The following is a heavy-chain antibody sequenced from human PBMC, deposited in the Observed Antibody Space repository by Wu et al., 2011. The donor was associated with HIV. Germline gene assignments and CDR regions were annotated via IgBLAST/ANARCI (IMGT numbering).Heavy chain of an antibody. J-gene: IGHJ6*03. CDR3: ARSGGAAEYYYYYMNV. D-gene: IGHD2-15*01. CDR2: IISNSGTT. Sequence: QVHLVQSGAEVKTPGSSVKVSCKASGDSLTKYAFSWVRQAPGQGLEWMGGIISNSGTTNYARKFQGRVTVSADRSTTTVHMELRSLRSEDTAVYYCARSGGAAEYYYYYMNVWGKGTTVTISS. CDR1: GDSLTKYA. V-gene: IGHV1-69*14.